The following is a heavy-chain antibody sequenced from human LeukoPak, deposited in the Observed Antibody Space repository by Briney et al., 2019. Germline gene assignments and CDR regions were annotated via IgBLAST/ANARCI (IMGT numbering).Heavy chain of an antibody. CDR3: ARYTSSWYRGYFDY. V-gene: IGHV4-34*01. CDR1: GLSFSDYY. J-gene: IGHJ4*02. CDR2: INHSGST. D-gene: IGHD6-13*01. Sequence: SETLSLTCGVYGLSFSDYYWSWIRQPPGKGLEWIGEINHSGSTNYNPSLKSRVIISVDTSKNQFSLNLSSVIAADTAVCYCARYTSSWYRGYFDYWGQGTLVTVSS.